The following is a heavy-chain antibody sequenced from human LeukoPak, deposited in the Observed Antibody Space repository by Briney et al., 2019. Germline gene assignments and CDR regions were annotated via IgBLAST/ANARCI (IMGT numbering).Heavy chain of an antibody. CDR1: GGSISSNNYY. CDR3: ARSSSYVNWFDP. D-gene: IGHD1-26*01. V-gene: IGHV4-39*01. CDR2: IYYSGST. Sequence: SETLSLTCTVSGGSISSNNYYWGWIRRPPGKGLEWLGSIYYSGSTYYNPSLKSRVTISVDTSKNQFSLKLSSVTAADTAVYYCARSSSYVNWFDPWGQGTLVTVSS. J-gene: IGHJ5*02.